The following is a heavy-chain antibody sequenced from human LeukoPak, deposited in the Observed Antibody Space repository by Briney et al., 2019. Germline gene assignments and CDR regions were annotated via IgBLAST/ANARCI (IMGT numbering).Heavy chain of an antibody. CDR1: GFTFTTCA. CDR2: IRYAGNSK. J-gene: IGHJ5*02. V-gene: IGHV3-30*02. CDR3: AKGDDYGANTRLPKYNWFDP. D-gene: IGHD4-23*01. Sequence: SGGSLRISCAASGFTFTTCAMQWIRQAPGKGLEWVAYIRYAGNSKNYADSVKGRFTISRDNSKDMLYLQMNSLRPEDTAVYYCAKGDDYGANTRLPKYNWFDPWGQGILVTVSS.